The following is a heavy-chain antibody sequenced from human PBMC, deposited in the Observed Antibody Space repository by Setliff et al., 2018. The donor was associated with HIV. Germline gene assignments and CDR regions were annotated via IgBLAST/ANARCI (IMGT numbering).Heavy chain of an antibody. CDR2: INPSSGGT. CDR1: GYTFTGHY. J-gene: IGHJ5*02. V-gene: IGHV1-2*02. Sequence: ASVKVSCKASGYTFTGHYMHWVRQAPGQGLEWMGWINPSSGGTNYAQKFQGRVTMTRDTSISTAYMELTWLKPDDTAVYYCARNTPGIVPRRVGFDPWGQGTLVTVSS. D-gene: IGHD1-26*01. CDR3: ARNTPGIVPRRVGFDP.